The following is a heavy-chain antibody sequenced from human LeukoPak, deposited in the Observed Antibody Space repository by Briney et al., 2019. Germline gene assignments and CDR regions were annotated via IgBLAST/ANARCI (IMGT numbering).Heavy chain of an antibody. V-gene: IGHV4-4*07. CDR1: GCSISSYY. CDR2: IDTSGST. J-gene: IGHJ4*02. D-gene: IGHD3-22*01. CDR3: ARASYSYDINGWVPFDY. Sequence: PSETLSLTCTVSGCSISSYYWSWIRQPAGEGLEWIGRIDTSGSTNYNPYLKSRVTISGDTSKNQFSLRLSSVTAADTAVYYCARASYSYDINGWVPFDYWGQGTLVTVSS.